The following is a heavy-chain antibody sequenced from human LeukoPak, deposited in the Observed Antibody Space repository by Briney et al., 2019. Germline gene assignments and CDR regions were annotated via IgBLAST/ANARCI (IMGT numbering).Heavy chain of an antibody. V-gene: IGHV4-38-2*02. CDR2: IYHSGST. CDR1: GYSISSGYY. Sequence: SETLSLTCTVSGYSISSGYYWGWIRQPPGKGLEWIGSIYHSGSTYYNPSLKSRVTISVDTSKNQFSLKLRSVTAADTAVYYCARHGSSIAARPIDYWGQGTLVTVSS. D-gene: IGHD6-6*01. CDR3: ARHGSSIAARPIDY. J-gene: IGHJ4*02.